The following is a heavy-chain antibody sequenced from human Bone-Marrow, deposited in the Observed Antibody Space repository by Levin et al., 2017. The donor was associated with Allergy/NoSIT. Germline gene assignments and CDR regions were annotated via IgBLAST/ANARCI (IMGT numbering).Heavy chain of an antibody. V-gene: IGHV3-48*01. Sequence: PGGSLRLSCAASGFTFSSYSMNWVRQAPGKGLEWVSYISTSISIIYYADSLRGRFTVSRDNAKNSLYLQMNSLRAEDTAVYYCARDRVYGGNFDYWGQGTLVTVSS. D-gene: IGHD4-23*01. CDR2: ISTSISII. CDR3: ARDRVYGGNFDY. J-gene: IGHJ4*02. CDR1: GFTFSSYS.